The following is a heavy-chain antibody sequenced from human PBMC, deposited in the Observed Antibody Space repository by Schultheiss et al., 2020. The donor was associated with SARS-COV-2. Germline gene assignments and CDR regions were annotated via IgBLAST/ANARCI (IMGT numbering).Heavy chain of an antibody. CDR2: MNPNSGNT. D-gene: IGHD3-9*01. V-gene: IGHV1-8*01. CDR3: ARVSRYYDILTGYYGFLDY. J-gene: IGHJ4*02. Sequence: ASVKVSCKASGYTFTSYDIKWVRQATGQGLEWMGWMNPNSGNTGYAQKFQGRVTMTRDTSISTAYMELSSVTAADTAVYYCARVSRYYDILTGYYGFLDYWGQGTLVTVSS. CDR1: GYTFTSYD.